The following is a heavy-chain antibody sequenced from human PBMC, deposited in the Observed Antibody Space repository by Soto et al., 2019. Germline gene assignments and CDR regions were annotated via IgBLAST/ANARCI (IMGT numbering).Heavy chain of an antibody. Sequence: ASVKVSCKASGHSFTSYYIHWVRQAPGQGLEWMGMINSSGGYTSYPRRFQGRVTMTRDTSTSTVYMQLNSLRTEDTAVYYRATESLSVDTTMVRNFDSWGQGTWVTVSS. CDR1: GHSFTSYY. CDR3: ATESLSVDTTMVRNFDS. V-gene: IGHV1-46*01. CDR2: INSSGGYT. J-gene: IGHJ4*02. D-gene: IGHD5-18*01.